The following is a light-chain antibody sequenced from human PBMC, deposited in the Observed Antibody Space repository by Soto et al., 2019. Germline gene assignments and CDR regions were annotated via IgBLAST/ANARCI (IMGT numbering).Light chain of an antibody. V-gene: IGKV1-5*03. CDR1: QSISSW. J-gene: IGKJ5*01. CDR3: HQRSSWPIT. CDR2: KAS. Sequence: PSTLSASVGDRVTITCRASQSISSWLAWYQQKPGNAPKLLIYKASSLESGASSRFSGSRSGTDFTLTIRSLEPEDFAVYYCHQRSSWPITFGQGPRLELK.